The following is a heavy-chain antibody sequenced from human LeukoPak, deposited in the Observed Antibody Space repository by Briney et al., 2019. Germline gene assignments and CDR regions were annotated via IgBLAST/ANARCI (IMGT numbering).Heavy chain of an antibody. CDR1: GFTFTTYS. CDR3: ARAPNGVYCTSSSCHLDY. D-gene: IGHD2-2*01. Sequence: GRSPRLSCAASGFTFTTYSMHWVRQAPGKGLEWVAAISNDGDKKYYADSVKGQFTISRDNSKNTLYLQMNSLRAEDTAVYYCARAPNGVYCTSSSCHLDYWGQGTLVTVSS. J-gene: IGHJ4*02. CDR2: ISNDGDKK. V-gene: IGHV3-30-3*01.